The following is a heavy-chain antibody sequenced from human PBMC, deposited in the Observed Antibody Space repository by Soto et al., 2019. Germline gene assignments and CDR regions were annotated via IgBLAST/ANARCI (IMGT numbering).Heavy chain of an antibody. CDR2: AYQSGST. J-gene: IGHJ4*02. Sequence: SETLSLTCTVSGGSISSSSYYCDWIRQPPGRGLEWIGSAYQSGSTYYNPSLRGRVTISVDASKNQFSLNLSPVTAADTAVYFCATHHYDSTGCPFDNWGQGTLVTVSS. CDR3: ATHHYDSTGCPFDN. D-gene: IGHD3-22*01. V-gene: IGHV4-39*01. CDR1: GGSISSSSYY.